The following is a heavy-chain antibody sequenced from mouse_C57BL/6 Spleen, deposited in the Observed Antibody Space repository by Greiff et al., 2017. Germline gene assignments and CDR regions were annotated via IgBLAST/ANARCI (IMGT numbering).Heavy chain of an antibody. CDR2: IYPRSGNT. CDR3: ARPKITTVVATFHWYFDV. V-gene: IGHV1-81*01. Sequence: VQLQQSGAELARPGASVKLSCKASGYTFTSYGISWVKQRTGQGLEWIGEIYPRSGNTYYNEKFKGKATLTADKSSSTAYMELRSLTSEDSAVYICARPKITTVVATFHWYFDVWGTGTTVTVSS. D-gene: IGHD1-1*01. CDR1: GYTFTSYG. J-gene: IGHJ1*03.